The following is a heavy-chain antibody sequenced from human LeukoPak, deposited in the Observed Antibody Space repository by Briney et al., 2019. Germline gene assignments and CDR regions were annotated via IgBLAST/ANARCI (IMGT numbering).Heavy chain of an antibody. CDR2: TNPNSGNT. D-gene: IGHD1-7*01. Sequence: ASLTVSCKASAYTFTSYDINCVRQPTGQGLEWMGSTNPNSGNTVYAQKFEGRVTMTRNTSVSTAYMELNSLRSEDTAVYYRGRVGGEVNNWNYVWDYYYYGMDVWGQGTTVTVSS. J-gene: IGHJ6*02. V-gene: IGHV1-8*01. CDR3: GRVGGEVNNWNYVWDYYYYGMDV. CDR1: AYTFTSYD.